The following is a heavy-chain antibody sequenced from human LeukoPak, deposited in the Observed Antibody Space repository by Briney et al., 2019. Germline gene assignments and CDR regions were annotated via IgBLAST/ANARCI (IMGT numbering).Heavy chain of an antibody. CDR1: GGTFSSYA. V-gene: IGHV1-69*04. CDR3: ARDTAPRGAFDI. CDR2: IIPILGMA. D-gene: IGHD4-17*01. J-gene: IGHJ3*02. Sequence: SVKVSCKASGGTFSSYAISWVRQAPGQGLEWMGRIIPILGMANYAQKFQGRVTITADKSTSTAYMELSSLRSEDTAVYYCARDTAPRGAFDIWGQGTMVTVSS.